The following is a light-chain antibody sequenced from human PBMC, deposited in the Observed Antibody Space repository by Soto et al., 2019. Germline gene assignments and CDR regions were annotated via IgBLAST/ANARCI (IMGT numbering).Light chain of an antibody. CDR2: GAS. CDR3: QQYNNWPPGMYT. V-gene: IGKV3-15*01. Sequence: EIVMTQSPATLSVSPGERATLSCRASQSVSSNLAWYQQKPGQAPRLLIYGASTRATDIPARFSGSGSGTEFTLTISILQSEDFAVYDCQQYNNWPPGMYTFGQGTKLEIK. J-gene: IGKJ2*01. CDR1: QSVSSN.